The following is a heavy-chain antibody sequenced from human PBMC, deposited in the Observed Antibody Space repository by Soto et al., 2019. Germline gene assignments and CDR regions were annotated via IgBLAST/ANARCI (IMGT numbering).Heavy chain of an antibody. V-gene: IGHV1-18*01. D-gene: IGHD5-18*01. CDR1: GYTFYSHS. Sequence: QAQLVQSGAEVKKPGASVKVSCKASGYTFYSHSISWVRQAPGQGLEWMGRINGDYGNTQYAQKCRGGVTMTTDTSTTTVCVELTNLRSDDTAVYYCATGIQGDYYHGMDVWGQGTTVTVSS. J-gene: IGHJ6*02. CDR2: INGDYGNT. CDR3: ATGIQGDYYHGMDV.